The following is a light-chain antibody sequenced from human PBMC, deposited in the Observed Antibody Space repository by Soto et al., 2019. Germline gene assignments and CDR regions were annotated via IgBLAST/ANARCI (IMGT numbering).Light chain of an antibody. CDR3: QQYTNSRT. CDR1: QSVSSSY. J-gene: IGKJ1*01. CDR2: GAS. V-gene: IGKV3-20*01. Sequence: EIVLTQSPGTLSLSPGERATLSCRASQSVSSSYLAWYPQRPGQAPRLLIYGASSRAAGIPDRFGGSGSGTDFTLTISRLEPEDFAVYYCQQYTNSRTFGQGTKVEIK.